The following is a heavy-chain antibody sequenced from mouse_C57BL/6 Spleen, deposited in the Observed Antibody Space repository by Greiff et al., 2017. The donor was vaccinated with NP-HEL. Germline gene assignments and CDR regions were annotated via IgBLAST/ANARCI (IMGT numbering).Heavy chain of an antibody. CDR2: IWSGGST. J-gene: IGHJ1*03. CDR3: ARIHGNLWYFDV. Sequence: VQLKESGPGLVQPSQSLSITCTVSGFSLTSYGVHWVRQSPGKGLEWLGVIWSGGSTDYNAAFISRLSISKDNSKSQVFFKMNSLQADDTAIYYCARIHGNLWYFDVWGTGTTVTVSS. D-gene: IGHD2-1*01. V-gene: IGHV2-2*01. CDR1: GFSLTSYG.